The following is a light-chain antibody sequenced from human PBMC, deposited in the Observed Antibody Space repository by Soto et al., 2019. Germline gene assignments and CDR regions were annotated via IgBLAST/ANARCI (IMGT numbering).Light chain of an antibody. J-gene: IGLJ3*02. CDR1: SSDVGSYNL. Sequence: QSVLTQPASVSGSPGQSITISCTGTSSDVGSYNLVSWYQQHPGKAPKLMIFEVGKRPSGVSNHFSGSKFGNTASLTISGLQAEDEADYYCCSYAASSIWVFGGGTQLTVL. V-gene: IGLV2-23*02. CDR2: EVG. CDR3: CSYAASSIWV.